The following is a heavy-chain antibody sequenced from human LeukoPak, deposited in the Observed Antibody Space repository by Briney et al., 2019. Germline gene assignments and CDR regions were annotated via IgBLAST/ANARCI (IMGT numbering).Heavy chain of an antibody. CDR1: GGTFSSYA. D-gene: IGHD3/OR15-3a*01. Sequence: GASVKVSCKASGGTFSSYAISWVRQAPGQGLEWMGRIIPILGIANYAQKFQGRVTITTDKSTSTAYMGLSSLRSEDTAVYYCAREGQGLDYWGQGTLVTVSS. CDR2: IIPILGIA. V-gene: IGHV1-69*04. J-gene: IGHJ4*02. CDR3: AREGQGLDY.